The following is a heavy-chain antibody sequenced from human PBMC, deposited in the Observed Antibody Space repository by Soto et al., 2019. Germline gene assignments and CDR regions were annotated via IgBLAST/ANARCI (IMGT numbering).Heavy chain of an antibody. Sequence: SETLSLTCTVSGGSVSSGNYYWHWIRQPPGKGLEWIGYMYYSGSTKYNPSLKSRVTISVDMSKNQFSLKLNSVAAADTAVYYWARVWDRRAVLDNWGQGALVTVSS. CDR2: MYYSGST. V-gene: IGHV4-61*01. CDR1: GGSVSSGNYY. CDR3: ARVWDRRAVLDN. J-gene: IGHJ4*02. D-gene: IGHD2-8*02.